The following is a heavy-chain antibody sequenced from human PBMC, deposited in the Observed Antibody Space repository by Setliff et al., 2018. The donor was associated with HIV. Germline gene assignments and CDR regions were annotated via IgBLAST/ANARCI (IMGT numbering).Heavy chain of an antibody. CDR1: GYTLTTYA. Sequence: ASVKVSCKASGYTLTTYAISWVRQAPGQGLEWMGWFNTETGNPMYAQGFRGRFVFSLDTSVSTAFLQINRLKAEDTAKYYCARVGSGWSTFDYWGQGALVTVPS. V-gene: IGHV7-4-1*02. J-gene: IGHJ4*02. CDR2: FNTETGNP. CDR3: ARVGSGWSTFDY. D-gene: IGHD6-13*01.